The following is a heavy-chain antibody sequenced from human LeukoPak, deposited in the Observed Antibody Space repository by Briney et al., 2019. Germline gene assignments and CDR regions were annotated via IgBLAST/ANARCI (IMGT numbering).Heavy chain of an antibody. D-gene: IGHD3-22*01. CDR2: MYYSGST. Sequence: SETLSLTCTVSGGSINTGDYYWSWIRQPPGKGLEWVGYMYYSGSTYYNPSLKSRVTISLDTSKNQFSLKLSSVTAADTVVYYCARPYYYDSRIDPWGQGTLVSVSS. V-gene: IGHV4-30-4*01. CDR3: ARPYYYDSRIDP. J-gene: IGHJ5*02. CDR1: GGSINTGDYY.